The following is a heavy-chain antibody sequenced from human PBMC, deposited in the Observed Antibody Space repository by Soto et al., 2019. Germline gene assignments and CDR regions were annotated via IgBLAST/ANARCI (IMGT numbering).Heavy chain of an antibody. CDR1: GYXFTSYW. Sequence: EXLKISCKGSGYXFTSYWIVWVRHMPGKGLEWMGIIYPGDSDTRYSPSFQGQVTISADKSIITAYLQLISLNASDTDMYYCARSQWQQLAHLAYWGQGTLVTVSS. CDR2: IYPGDSDT. D-gene: IGHD6-13*01. V-gene: IGHV5-51*01. J-gene: IGHJ4*02. CDR3: ARSQWQQLAHLAY.